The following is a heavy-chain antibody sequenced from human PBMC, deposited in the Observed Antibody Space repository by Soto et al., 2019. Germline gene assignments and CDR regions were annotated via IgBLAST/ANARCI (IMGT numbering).Heavy chain of an antibody. CDR2: IIPIFGTA. J-gene: IGHJ6*02. D-gene: IGHD3-10*01. CDR3: ARDLSSMVRGVYYGMDV. V-gene: IGHV1-69*13. CDR1: GGTFSSYA. Sequence: SVKVSCKASGGTFSSYAISWVRQAPGQGLEWMGGIIPIFGTANYAQKFQGRVTITADESTSTAYMELSSLRSEDTAVYYCARDLSSMVRGVYYGMDVWGQGTTVTVSS.